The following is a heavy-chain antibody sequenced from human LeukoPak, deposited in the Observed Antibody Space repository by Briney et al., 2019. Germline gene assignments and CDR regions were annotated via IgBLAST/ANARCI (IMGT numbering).Heavy chain of an antibody. Sequence: ASVKVSCKASGYTFTGYYMHWVRQAPGQGLEWMGRINPNSGGTNYAQKFQGRVTMTRDTSISTAYMELSSLRSEDTAVYYCAARTHERTKYYYYGMDVWGQGTTVTVSS. CDR2: INPNSGGT. CDR1: GYTFTGYY. D-gene: IGHD1-1*01. V-gene: IGHV1-2*06. CDR3: AARTHERTKYYYYGMDV. J-gene: IGHJ6*02.